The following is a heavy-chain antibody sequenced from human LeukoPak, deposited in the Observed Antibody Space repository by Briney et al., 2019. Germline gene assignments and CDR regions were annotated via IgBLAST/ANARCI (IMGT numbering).Heavy chain of an antibody. D-gene: IGHD2-2*01. CDR3: ATGVCSSTSCYWARDAFDI. Sequence: SVKVSCKVSGYTLTELSMHWVRQAPGKGLERMGGFDPEDGETISAQKFQGRVAMTEDTSTDTAYMELSSLRSEDTAVYYCATGVCSSTSCYWARDAFDIWGQGTMVTVSS. V-gene: IGHV1-24*01. CDR2: FDPEDGET. J-gene: IGHJ3*02. CDR1: GYTLTELS.